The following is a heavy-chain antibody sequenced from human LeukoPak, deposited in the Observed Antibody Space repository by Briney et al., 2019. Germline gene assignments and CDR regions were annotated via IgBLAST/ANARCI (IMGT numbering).Heavy chain of an antibody. CDR1: DDSITLYY. V-gene: IGHV4-4*07. CDR2: IYTSGST. J-gene: IGHJ3*02. D-gene: IGHD2-8*02. CDR3: ARVWVGYGYAFDI. Sequence: SDPLSLTCTVSDDSITLYYWSWIRQPRGKGQEWIGRIYTSGSTNYNPSLQSRVTMSVDTSKNQFSLKLSSVTAADTAVYYCARVWVGYGYAFDIGGERTMVTVSS.